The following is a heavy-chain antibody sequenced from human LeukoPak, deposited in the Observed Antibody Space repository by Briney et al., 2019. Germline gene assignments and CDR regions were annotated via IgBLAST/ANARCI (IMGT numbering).Heavy chain of an antibody. D-gene: IGHD2-15*01. J-gene: IGHJ4*02. Sequence: SETLSLTCAVSGYSISSGYYWDWIRQPPGKGLEWIGSIYHSGSTYYNPSLKSRVTISVDTSKNQFSLKLSSVTAADTAVYYCARDNLVVVAATVGYYFDYWGQGTLVTVSS. V-gene: IGHV4-38-2*02. CDR3: ARDNLVVVAATVGYYFDY. CDR2: IYHSGST. CDR1: GYSISSGYY.